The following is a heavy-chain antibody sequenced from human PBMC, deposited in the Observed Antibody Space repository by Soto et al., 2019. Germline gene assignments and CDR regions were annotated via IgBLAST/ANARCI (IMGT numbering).Heavy chain of an antibody. D-gene: IGHD6-13*01. V-gene: IGHV3-9*01. J-gene: IGHJ3*02. Sequence: EVQLVESGGGSEQPGRSLRLSCAASGFTFDDYAMHWVRQAPGKGLEWVSGISWNSGSIGYADSVKGRFTISRDNAKNSQYLQMNSLRAEDTALYYCAKDSTSWPTHAFDIWGQGTMVTVSS. CDR3: AKDSTSWPTHAFDI. CDR2: ISWNSGSI. CDR1: GFTFDDYA.